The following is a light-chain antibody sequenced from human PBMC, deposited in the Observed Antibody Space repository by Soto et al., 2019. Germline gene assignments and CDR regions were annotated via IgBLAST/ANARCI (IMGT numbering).Light chain of an antibody. CDR1: QDITNS. CDR3: QHYHNLPLT. CDR2: GAS. Sequence: IQMTQSPSSLSASVGDRVTITCPANQDITNSLNWYQQIPGKAPKLLIYGASNLVTGVPSRFSGRGSGTAFTFTISSLQPEDIATYYCQHYHNLPLTFGGGTKVEIK. V-gene: IGKV1-33*01. J-gene: IGKJ4*01.